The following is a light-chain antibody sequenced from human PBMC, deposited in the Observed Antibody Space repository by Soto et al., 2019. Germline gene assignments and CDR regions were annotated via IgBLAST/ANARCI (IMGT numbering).Light chain of an antibody. Sequence: DIQMTQSPSTLSASVGDRVTITCRASQSISSWLAWYQQKPGKAPKLLIYKASSLESGVPSRFSGSGSGTEFTLSISSLQPDDFATYYCHQYGTFGQGTKVAIK. V-gene: IGKV1-5*03. CDR1: QSISSW. CDR2: KAS. J-gene: IGKJ1*01. CDR3: HQYGT.